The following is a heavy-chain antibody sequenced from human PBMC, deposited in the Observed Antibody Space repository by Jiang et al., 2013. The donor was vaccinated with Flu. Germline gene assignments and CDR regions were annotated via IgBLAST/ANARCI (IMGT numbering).Heavy chain of an antibody. CDR1: SGVG. J-gene: IGHJ4*02. CDR2: IYWDDDK. Sequence: SGVGVGWIRQPHGKALDWLALIYWDDDKRYSPSLKNRLAITKGTSKNQVVLTMTNMDPVDTATYYCAHILSYYYDASGFNYYFDYWGQGTLVTVSS. D-gene: IGHD3-22*01. V-gene: IGHV2-5*02. CDR3: AHILSYYYDASGFNYYFDY.